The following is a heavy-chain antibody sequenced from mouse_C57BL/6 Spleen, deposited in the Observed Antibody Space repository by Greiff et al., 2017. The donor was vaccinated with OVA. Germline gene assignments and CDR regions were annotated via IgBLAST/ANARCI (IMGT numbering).Heavy chain of an antibody. D-gene: IGHD2-3*01. J-gene: IGHJ1*03. CDR1: GFTFSSYT. V-gene: IGHV5-9*01. Sequence: EVKVEESGGGLVKPGGSLKLSCAASGFTFSSYTMSWVRQTPEKRLEWVATISGGGGNTYYPDSVKGRFTISRDNAKNTLYLQMSSLRSEDTALYYCARQDGYYWYFDVWGTGTTVTVSS. CDR2: ISGGGGNT. CDR3: ARQDGYYWYFDV.